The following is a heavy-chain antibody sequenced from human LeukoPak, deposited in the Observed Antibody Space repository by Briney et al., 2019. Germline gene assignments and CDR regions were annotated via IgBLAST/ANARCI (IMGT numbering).Heavy chain of an antibody. D-gene: IGHD1-26*01. CDR2: LYYSGSS. CDR3: ARDSRRELLHAFDI. J-gene: IGHJ3*02. V-gene: IGHV4-39*07. Sequence: SETLSLTCTVSGDSISSSNSYRGWIRQPPGKGLEWIGSLYYSGSSYYNPSLKSRVTISVDTSKNQFSLKLSSVTAADTAVYYCARDSRRELLHAFDIWGQGTMVTVSS. CDR1: GDSISSSNSY.